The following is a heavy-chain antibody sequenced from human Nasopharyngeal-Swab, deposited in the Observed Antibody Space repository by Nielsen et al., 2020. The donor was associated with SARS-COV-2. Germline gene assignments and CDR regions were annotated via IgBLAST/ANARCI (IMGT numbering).Heavy chain of an antibody. Sequence: GESLKISCAASGFTFSSYAMHWVRQAPGKGLEWVAVISYDGSNKYYADSVKGRFTISRDNSKNTLYLQMNSLRAEDTAVHYCASELGDGKPFDYWGQGTLVTVSS. CDR3: ASELGDGKPFDY. D-gene: IGHD5-24*01. V-gene: IGHV3-30*04. CDR1: GFTFSSYA. J-gene: IGHJ4*02. CDR2: ISYDGSNK.